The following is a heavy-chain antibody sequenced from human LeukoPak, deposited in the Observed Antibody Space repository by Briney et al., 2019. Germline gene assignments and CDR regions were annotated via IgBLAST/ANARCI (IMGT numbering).Heavy chain of an antibody. J-gene: IGHJ5*02. CDR2: IYYSGNT. CDR1: GDSINSSTYS. Sequence: SETLSLTCTVSGDSINSSTYSWGWIRQPPGKGLEYIGSIYYSGNTYYNPSLESRVIISVDTSKNQFSLKLSSVTAADTAVYYCARQRNWFDPWGQGTLVTVSS. V-gene: IGHV4-39*01. CDR3: ARQRNWFDP.